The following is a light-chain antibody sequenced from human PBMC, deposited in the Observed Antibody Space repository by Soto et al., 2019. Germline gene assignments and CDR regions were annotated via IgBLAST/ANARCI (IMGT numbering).Light chain of an antibody. CDR3: CAFTSAGTWV. Sequence: QSALTQPASVSGSPGQSITISCTGTSSDVGSYNRVSWYQHHPGKDPKLMISEDTKRPSGVSNRFSGSKSGNMASLTISGLQAEDEADYYCCAFTSAGTWVFGGGTKLTVL. CDR2: EDT. V-gene: IGLV2-23*01. J-gene: IGLJ3*02. CDR1: SSDVGSYNR.